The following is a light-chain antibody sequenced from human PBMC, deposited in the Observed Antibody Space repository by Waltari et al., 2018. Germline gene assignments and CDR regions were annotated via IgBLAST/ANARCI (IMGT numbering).Light chain of an antibody. CDR2: LAS. V-gene: IGKV1-5*03. Sequence: DNQMTQSPSTLSATVGDRVTNTCRASQSVSRWLAWYQQKPGKAPKFLIYLASTLESGVPSRFSGSGSGTEFTLTISSLQPDDFATYYCQQYSTSSLYTFGQGTKLEI. CDR3: QQYSTSSLYT. CDR1: QSVSRW. J-gene: IGKJ2*01.